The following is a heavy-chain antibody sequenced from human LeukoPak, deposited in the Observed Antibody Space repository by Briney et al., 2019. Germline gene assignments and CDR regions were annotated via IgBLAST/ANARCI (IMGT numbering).Heavy chain of an antibody. CDR3: ARDLRDPYYYDSSGSDY. J-gene: IGHJ4*02. V-gene: IGHV3-11*01. D-gene: IGHD3-22*01. CDR2: ISSSGSTI. CDR1: GFTFSDYY. Sequence: GGSLRLSCAVSGFTFSDYYMSWIRQAPGKGLEWVSYISSSGSTIYYADSVKGRFTISRDNAKNSLYLQMNSLRAEDTAVYYCARDLRDPYYYDSSGSDYWGQGTLVTVSS.